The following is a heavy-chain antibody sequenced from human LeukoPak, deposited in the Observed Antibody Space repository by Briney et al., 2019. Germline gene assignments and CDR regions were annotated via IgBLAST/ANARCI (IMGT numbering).Heavy chain of an antibody. Sequence: SQTLSLTCAVSGGSISSGGYSWSWIRQPAGKGLEWIGRIYSSGSTNYNPSLKSRVTMSVDTSKNQFSLKLSSVTAADTAVYYCARVGYGDYYFDYWGQGTPVTVSS. CDR3: ARVGYGDYYFDY. J-gene: IGHJ4*02. CDR1: GGSISSGGYS. V-gene: IGHV4-61*02. D-gene: IGHD4-17*01. CDR2: IYSSGST.